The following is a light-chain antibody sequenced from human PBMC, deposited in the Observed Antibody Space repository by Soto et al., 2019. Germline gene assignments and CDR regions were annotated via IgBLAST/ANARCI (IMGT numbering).Light chain of an antibody. V-gene: IGKV3-20*01. J-gene: IGKJ1*01. CDR3: QQYGSSQT. CDR2: GAS. Sequence: EIVLTQSPGTLSLSPGERATLSCRASQSVSSSYLAWYQQKPGQAPRLLIYGASSRATGIPDMFSGSGSGTDFTLTIRSLELEDFVVYYCQQYGSSQTFGQGTKVEIK. CDR1: QSVSSSY.